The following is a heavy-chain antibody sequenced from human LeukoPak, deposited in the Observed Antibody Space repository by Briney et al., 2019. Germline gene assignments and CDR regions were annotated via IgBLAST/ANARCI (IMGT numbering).Heavy chain of an antibody. J-gene: IGHJ6*02. CDR3: TKGSHEYGEYTRWDYGMDV. Sequence: GGSLRLSCAASGFTFSSYDMTWVRQAPGKGLEWVACINGSGGSSYSADPVKRRFTISRDNSKKTPYMQMNSLRAEDTAVYYCTKGSHEYGEYTRWDYGMDVWGQGTTVTVSS. CDR2: INGSGGSS. CDR1: GFTFSSYD. V-gene: IGHV3-23*01. D-gene: IGHD4-17*01.